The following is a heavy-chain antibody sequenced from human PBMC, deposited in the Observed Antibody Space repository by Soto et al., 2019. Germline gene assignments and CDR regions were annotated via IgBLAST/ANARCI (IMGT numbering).Heavy chain of an antibody. CDR1: GYTFTSYG. V-gene: IGHV1-18*01. CDR3: AREDSSSWYTWRGWFDP. Sequence: QVQLVQSGAEVKKPGASVKVSCKASGYTFTSYGISWVRQAPGQGLEWMGWISAYNGNTNYAQKLQCRVTMTTDTSTSTAYMELRSLRSDDTAVYYCAREDSSSWYTWRGWFDPWGQGTLVTVSS. CDR2: ISAYNGNT. J-gene: IGHJ5*02. D-gene: IGHD6-13*01.